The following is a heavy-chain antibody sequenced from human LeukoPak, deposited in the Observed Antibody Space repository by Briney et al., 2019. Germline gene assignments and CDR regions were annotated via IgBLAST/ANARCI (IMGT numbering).Heavy chain of an antibody. D-gene: IGHD6-19*01. CDR3: TIGLAGDWDAFDI. CDR1: GYTFTTCA. J-gene: IGHJ3*02. V-gene: IGHV1-3*01. Sequence: ASVNVSCKTSGYTFTTCAVHWVRQAPGQRLEWMGWIHADSGNTKYSQKLQGRVAIARDTSASTIYMELTSLRIEDTAVYFCTIGLAGDWDAFDIWGLGTMVTVSS. CDR2: IHADSGNT.